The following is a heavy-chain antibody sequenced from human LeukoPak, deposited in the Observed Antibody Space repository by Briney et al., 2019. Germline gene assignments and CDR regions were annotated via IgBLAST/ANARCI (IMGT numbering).Heavy chain of an antibody. J-gene: IGHJ5*02. V-gene: IGHV1-69*04. CDR3: ARDQDSSSWYPGGFDP. Sequence: SVKVSCKASGGTFSSYAISWVRQAPGQGLEWMGRIIPILGIANYAQKFQGRVTMTRDTSTSTVYMELSSLRSEDTAVYYCARDQDSSSWYPGGFDPWGQGTLVTVSS. D-gene: IGHD6-13*01. CDR1: GGTFSSYA. CDR2: IIPILGIA.